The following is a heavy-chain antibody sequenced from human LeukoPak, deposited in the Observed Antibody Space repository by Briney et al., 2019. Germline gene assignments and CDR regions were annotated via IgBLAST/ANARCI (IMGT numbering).Heavy chain of an antibody. V-gene: IGHV3-30*02. J-gene: IGHJ4*02. CDR1: GFTFSSYG. CDR3: AKEGAVVPAAPDY. CDR2: IRYDGSNK. D-gene: IGHD2-2*01. Sequence: GGSLRLSCAASGFTFSSYGMHWVRQAPGKGLEWVAFIRYDGSNKYYADSVKGRFTISRDNSKNTLYLQMNSLRAEDTAVYYCAKEGAVVPAAPDYWGQGTLVTVSS.